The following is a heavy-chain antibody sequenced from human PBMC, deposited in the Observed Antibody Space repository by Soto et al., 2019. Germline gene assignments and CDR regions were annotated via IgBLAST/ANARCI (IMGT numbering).Heavy chain of an antibody. V-gene: IGHV3-23*01. D-gene: IGHD5-18*01. CDR2: ISGTGSRT. J-gene: IGHJ6*02. CDR3: ARGGRYTYGYGDYSYGMDV. CDR1: GFSFGDYA. Sequence: VGSLRLSCAASGFSFGDYAMSRVRQAPGKGLEWVSGISGTGSRTSYADSVRGRFTISRDNVNNTLSLQMDSLRAEDTAVYYCARGGRYTYGYGDYSYGMDVWGQGTTVTVSS.